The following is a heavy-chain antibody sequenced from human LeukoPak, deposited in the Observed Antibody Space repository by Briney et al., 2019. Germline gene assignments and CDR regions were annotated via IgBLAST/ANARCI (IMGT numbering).Heavy chain of an antibody. V-gene: IGHV3-13*01. CDR3: ARDRGCSGGSCQDHYYYYGMDV. CDR2: IGTAGDT. Sequence: PGGSLRLSCAASGFTFSSYDMHWVRQATGKGLEWVSAIGTAGDTYYPGSVKGRFTISRENAKNSLYLQMNSLRAGDTAVYYCARDRGCSGGSCQDHYYYYGMDVWGQGTTVTVSS. D-gene: IGHD2-15*01. CDR1: GFTFSSYD. J-gene: IGHJ6*02.